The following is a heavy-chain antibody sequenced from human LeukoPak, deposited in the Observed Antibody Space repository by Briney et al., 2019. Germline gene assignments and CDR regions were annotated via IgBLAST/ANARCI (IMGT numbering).Heavy chain of an antibody. D-gene: IGHD3-9*01. CDR3: ARDRGDYDILTGYYTYYFDY. Sequence: PGGSLRLSCAASGFTFSSYAVHWVRQAPGKGLEWVAIISYDGSNKYYADSVKGRFTISRDNSKNTLYLQMNSLRAEDTAVYYCARDRGDYDILTGYYTYYFDYWGQGTLVTVST. CDR1: GFTFSSYA. J-gene: IGHJ4*02. CDR2: ISYDGSNK. V-gene: IGHV3-30-3*01.